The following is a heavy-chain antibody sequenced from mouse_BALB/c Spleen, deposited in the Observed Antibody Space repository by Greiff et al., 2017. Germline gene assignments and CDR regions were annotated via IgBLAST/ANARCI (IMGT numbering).Heavy chain of an antibody. V-gene: IGHV1-67*01. D-gene: IGHD3-3*01. CDR2: ISTYYGDA. CDR3: ARLEGPSGGSLAY. Sequence: QVQLQQSGAELVRPGVSVKISCKGSGYTFTDYAMHWVKQSHAKSLEWIGVISTYYGDASYNQKFKGKATFTADTSSNTAYMQLSSLTSEDSAVYYCARLEGPSGGSLAYWGQGTLVTVSA. CDR1: GYTFTDYA. J-gene: IGHJ3*01.